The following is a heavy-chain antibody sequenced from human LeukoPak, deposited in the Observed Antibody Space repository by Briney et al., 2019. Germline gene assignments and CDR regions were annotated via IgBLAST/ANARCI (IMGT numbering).Heavy chain of an antibody. CDR2: ISYDGSNK. V-gene: IGHV3-30*18. D-gene: IGHD3-3*01. Sequence: GESLRLSCAASGFTFSSYGMHWVRQAPGKGLEWVAVISYDGSNKYYADSVKGRFTISRDNSKNTLYLQMNSLRAEDTAVYYCAKDLGLRRPGYDFWSGYAILYGMDVWGQGTTVTVSS. CDR1: GFTFSSYG. J-gene: IGHJ6*02. CDR3: AKDLGLRRPGYDFWSGYAILYGMDV.